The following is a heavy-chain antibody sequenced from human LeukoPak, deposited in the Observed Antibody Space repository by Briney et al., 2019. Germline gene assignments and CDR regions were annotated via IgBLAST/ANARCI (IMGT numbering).Heavy chain of an antibody. CDR1: GFPFNAYW. J-gene: IGHJ4*02. D-gene: IGHD6-13*01. CDR3: ARSLPYGTTWYGRSDF. Sequence: GGSLRLSCAASGFPFNAYWMTWVRQAPGKGLEWVANIRRDGDTKYYVDSVKGRFTISRDNAMNSLYLQMNSLRAEDTAIYYCARSLPYGTTWYGRSDFWGQGTLVTVSS. V-gene: IGHV3-7*03. CDR2: IRRDGDTK.